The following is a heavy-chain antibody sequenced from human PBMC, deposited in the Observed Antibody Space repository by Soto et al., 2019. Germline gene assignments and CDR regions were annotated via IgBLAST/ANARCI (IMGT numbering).Heavy chain of an antibody. D-gene: IGHD6-19*01. Sequence: ASLKVSCKASGYNFNNYYIHWGRQTPGQGPEWIGVINPSRGLTTYSQRFQGRVSMTRDTSTTTVYMELSSLRSEDTAIYYCARDGVPIAGRSGYFDYWGPGTEVTVSS. CDR3: ARDGVPIAGRSGYFDY. CDR2: INPSRGLT. J-gene: IGHJ4*02. CDR1: GYNFNNYY. V-gene: IGHV1-46*02.